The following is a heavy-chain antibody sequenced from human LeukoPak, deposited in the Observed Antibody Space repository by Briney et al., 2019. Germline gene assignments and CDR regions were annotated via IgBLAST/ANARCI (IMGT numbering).Heavy chain of an antibody. CDR3: ARVGKPGTGYGMDV. V-gene: IGHV3-21*01. CDR2: ISSSSSYI. Sequence: GGSLRLSCAASGFTFSSYSMNWVRQAPGKGLEWVPSISSSSSYIYYADSVKGRFTISRGNAKNSLYLQMNSLRAEDTAVYYCARVGKPGTGYGMDVWGQGTTVTVSS. D-gene: IGHD2-8*02. J-gene: IGHJ6*02. CDR1: GFTFSSYS.